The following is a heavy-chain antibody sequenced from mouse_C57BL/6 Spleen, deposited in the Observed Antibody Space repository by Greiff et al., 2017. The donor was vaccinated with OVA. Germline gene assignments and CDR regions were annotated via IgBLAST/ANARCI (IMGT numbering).Heavy chain of an antibody. CDR2: ISSGSSTI. CDR3: ARWNSLFAY. CDR1: GFTFSDYG. J-gene: IGHJ3*01. V-gene: IGHV5-17*01. Sequence: EVQLQESGGGLVKPGGSLKLSCAASGFTFSDYGMHWVRQAPEKGLEWVAYISSGSSTIYYADTVKGRFTISRDNAKNTLFLQMTSLRSEDTAMYYCARWNSLFAYWGQGTLVTVSA.